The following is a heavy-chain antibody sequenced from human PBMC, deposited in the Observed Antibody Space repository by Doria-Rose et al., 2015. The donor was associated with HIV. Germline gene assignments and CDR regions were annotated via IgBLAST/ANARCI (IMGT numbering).Heavy chain of an antibody. CDR3: ATGNLWSGYYLDS. V-gene: IGHV3-74*02. CDR1: GFTFSNYW. J-gene: IGHJ4*02. D-gene: IGHD3-3*01. Sequence: SGGGLVQPGGSLRLSCGASGFTFSNYWMHWVRQVPGKGLVWVSRINGDGGSTSYADSVKGRFTISRDNAKNTLYLQMNSLRPEDTALYYCATGNLWSGYYLDSWGQGTVVTVSS. CDR2: INGDGGST.